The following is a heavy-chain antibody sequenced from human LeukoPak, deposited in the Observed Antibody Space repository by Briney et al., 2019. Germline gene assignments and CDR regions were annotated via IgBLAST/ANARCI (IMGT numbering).Heavy chain of an antibody. V-gene: IGHV1-2*04. CDR1: GYTFTGYY. D-gene: IGHD2-15*01. J-gene: IGHJ5*02. CDR2: INPNSGGT. CDR3: ARNPDCSGGRCYSGWFDP. Sequence: ASVKVSCKASGYTFTGYYMHWVRQAPGQGLEWMGWINPNSGGTNYAQKFQGWVTMTRDTSISTAYMELSRLRSDDTAVYYCARNPDCSGGRCYSGWFDPWGQGTLVTVSS.